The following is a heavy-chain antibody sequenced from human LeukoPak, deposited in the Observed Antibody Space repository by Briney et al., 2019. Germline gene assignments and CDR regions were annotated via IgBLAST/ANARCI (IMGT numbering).Heavy chain of an antibody. CDR1: GGSISSSSYF. J-gene: IGHJ3*02. CDR3: ARQGAVLWFGEFGAFDI. Sequence: SETLSLTCTVSGGSISSSSYFWGWIRQPPGKGLEWIGSIYYSGSTYYNPSLKSRVTISVDTSKNQFSLKLSSVTAADTAVYYCARQGAVLWFGEFGAFDIWGQGTMVTVSS. V-gene: IGHV4-39*01. D-gene: IGHD3-10*01. CDR2: IYYSGST.